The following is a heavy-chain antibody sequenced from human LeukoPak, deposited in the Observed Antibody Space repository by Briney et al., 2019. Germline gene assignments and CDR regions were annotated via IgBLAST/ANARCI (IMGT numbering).Heavy chain of an antibody. J-gene: IGHJ4*02. Sequence: PGGSLRLSCAASGFTFSSYAMHWVRQAPGKGLEWVAVISYDGSNKYYADSVKGRFTISRDNSKNTLYLQMNSLRAEDTAVYYCARGKQMATISAFDYWGQGTLVTVSS. CDR1: GFTFSSYA. CDR3: ARGKQMATISAFDY. D-gene: IGHD5-24*01. CDR2: ISYDGSNK. V-gene: IGHV3-30-3*01.